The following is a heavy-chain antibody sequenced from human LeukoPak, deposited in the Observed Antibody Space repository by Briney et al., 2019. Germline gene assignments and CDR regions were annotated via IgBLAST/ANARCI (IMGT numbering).Heavy chain of an antibody. V-gene: IGHV1-2*02. CDR1: GYTFTGYY. Sequence: GASVKVSCKASGYTFTGYYMHWVRQAPGQGLEWMGWINPNSGGTNYAQKFQGRVTMTRDTSISTAYMELSRLRSDDTAVYYCARWGTDFWSGYYTPNFDYWGQGTLVTVSS. J-gene: IGHJ4*02. D-gene: IGHD3-3*01. CDR3: ARWGTDFWSGYYTPNFDY. CDR2: INPNSGGT.